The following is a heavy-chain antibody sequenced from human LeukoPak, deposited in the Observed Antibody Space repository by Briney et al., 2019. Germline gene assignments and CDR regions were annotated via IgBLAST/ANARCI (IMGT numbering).Heavy chain of an antibody. Sequence: GGSLRLSCAASGFTFDDYAMHWVRQPPGKSLKWVSLISGDGGSTYYADSVKGRFTVSRDNSKNSLYLQMNSLRTEDTALYYCAKDISRNFVVVPAADYWGQGTLVTVPS. V-gene: IGHV3-43*02. CDR2: ISGDGGST. D-gene: IGHD2-2*01. CDR1: GFTFDDYA. CDR3: AKDISRNFVVVPAADY. J-gene: IGHJ4*02.